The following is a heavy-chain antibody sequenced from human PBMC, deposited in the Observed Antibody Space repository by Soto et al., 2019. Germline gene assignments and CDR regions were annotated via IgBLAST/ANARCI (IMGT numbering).Heavy chain of an antibody. CDR2: IYYSGST. CDR3: ARDRDGSGSYYGDYYYYGR. D-gene: IGHD3-10*01. V-gene: IGHV4-59*01. J-gene: IGHJ6*04. Sequence: SETLSLTCTVSGGSISSYYWSWIRQPPGKGLEWIGYIYYSGSTNYNPSLKSRVTISVDTSKNQFSLKLSSVTAADTAVYYCARDRDGSGSYYGDYYYYGRLGQRDHGHRLL. CDR1: GGSISSYY.